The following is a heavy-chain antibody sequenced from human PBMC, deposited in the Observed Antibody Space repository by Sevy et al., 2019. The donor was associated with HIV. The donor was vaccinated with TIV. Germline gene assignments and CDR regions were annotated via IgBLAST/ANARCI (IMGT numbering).Heavy chain of an antibody. Sequence: GGSLRLSCAASGFTFSNAWMSWVRQAPGKGLEWVGRIKSKTDGGTTDYAAPVKGRFTISRDDSKNTLYLQMNSLKTEDTAVYYCTTLDIVVVVAATSDIWGQWTMVTVSS. CDR2: IKSKTDGGTT. V-gene: IGHV3-15*01. J-gene: IGHJ3*02. CDR3: TTLDIVVVVAATSDI. CDR1: GFTFSNAW. D-gene: IGHD2-15*01.